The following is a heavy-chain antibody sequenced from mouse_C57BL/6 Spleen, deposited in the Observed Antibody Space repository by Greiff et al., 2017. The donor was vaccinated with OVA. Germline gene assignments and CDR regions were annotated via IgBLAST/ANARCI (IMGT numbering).Heavy chain of an antibody. V-gene: IGHV1-42*01. J-gene: IGHJ3*01. D-gene: IGHD6-2*01. CDR2: INPSTGGT. CDR3: ARPSLPGAWFAY. Sequence: EVQLQQSGPELVKPGASVKISCKASGYSFTGYYMNWVKQSPEKSLEWIGEINPSTGGTTYNQKFKAKATLTVDKSSSTADMQLNSLTSEDSSIYYCARPSLPGAWFAYWGQGALVTVSA. CDR1: GYSFTGYY.